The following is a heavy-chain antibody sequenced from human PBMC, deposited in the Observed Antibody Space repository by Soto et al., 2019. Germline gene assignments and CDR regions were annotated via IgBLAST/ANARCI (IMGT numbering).Heavy chain of an antibody. CDR2: ISYDGSNK. Sequence: GGSLRLSCAASGFTFSSYAMHWVRQAPGKGLEWVAVISYDGSNKYYADSVKGRFTISRDNSKNTLYLQMNSLRAEDTAVYYCASLYSSSWSRNYYYGMDLWGQGTTVTVSS. V-gene: IGHV3-30-3*01. J-gene: IGHJ6*02. D-gene: IGHD6-13*01. CDR3: ASLYSSSWSRNYYYGMDL. CDR1: GFTFSSYA.